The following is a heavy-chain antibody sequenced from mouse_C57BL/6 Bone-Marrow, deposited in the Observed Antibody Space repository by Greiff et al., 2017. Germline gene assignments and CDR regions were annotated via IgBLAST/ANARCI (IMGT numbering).Heavy chain of an antibody. V-gene: IGHV14-4*01. CDR2: IDPENGDT. J-gene: IGHJ1*03. CDR3: TTFYYTEYFDV. CDR1: GFNIKDDY. D-gene: IGHD1-1*01. Sequence: VQLQQSGAELVRPGASVKLSCTASGFNIKDDYMHWVKQRPEQGLEWIGWIDPENGDTEYASKFQGQATITADTSSNTAYLQLSSLTSEDTAVYYCTTFYYTEYFDVWGTGTTVTVSS.